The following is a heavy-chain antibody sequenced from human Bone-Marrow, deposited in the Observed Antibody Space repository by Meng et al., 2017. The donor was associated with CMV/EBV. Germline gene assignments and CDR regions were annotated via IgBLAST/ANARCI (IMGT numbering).Heavy chain of an antibody. D-gene: IGHD3-10*01. CDR2: IRSDGLSR. J-gene: IGHJ4*02. V-gene: IGHV3-30*02. CDR1: GFNFRSYG. Sequence: GGSLRLSCSGFNFRSYGLHWVRQSPGKGLQWVAFIRSDGLSRYADSVKGRFTISRDNSKNSLYLQMNSLTIEDTATYYCAKDAGSTLTMSGVLIKNDLAYWGQGALVTVSS. CDR3: AKDAGSTLTMSGVLIKNDLAY.